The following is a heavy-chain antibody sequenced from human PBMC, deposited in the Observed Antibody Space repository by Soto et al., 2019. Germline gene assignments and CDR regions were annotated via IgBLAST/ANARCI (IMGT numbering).Heavy chain of an antibody. CDR1: VFTFISYA. J-gene: IGHJ5*02. Sequence: GWSLRLSCASSVFTFISYAMSWVRQAPGKGLEWVSAISGSGGSTYYADSVKGRFTISRDNSKNTLYLQMNSLRAEDTAVYYCAKDLQVVVITSNWFDPWGQGTLVTVSS. D-gene: IGHD3-22*01. V-gene: IGHV3-23*01. CDR2: ISGSGGST. CDR3: AKDLQVVVITSNWFDP.